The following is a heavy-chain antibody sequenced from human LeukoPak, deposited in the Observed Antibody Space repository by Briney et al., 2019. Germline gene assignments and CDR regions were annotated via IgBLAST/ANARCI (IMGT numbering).Heavy chain of an antibody. J-gene: IGHJ3*02. V-gene: IGHV3-21*01. CDR1: GFTFSSYS. Sequence: GGSLRLSCAASGFTFSSYSMNWVRQAPGKGLEWVSSISSSSSYIYYADSVKGRFTISRDNAKNSLYLQMNSLRAEDTAVYYCARGGGSYYSTHDAFDILSQGTMVTVSS. CDR2: ISSSSSYI. D-gene: IGHD1-26*01. CDR3: ARGGGSYYSTHDAFDI.